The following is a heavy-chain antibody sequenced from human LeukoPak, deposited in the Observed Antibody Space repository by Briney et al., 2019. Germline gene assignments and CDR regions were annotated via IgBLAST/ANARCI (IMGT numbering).Heavy chain of an antibody. CDR3: AKENYYDSSGPDY. Sequence: GGSLRLSCAASGFIFNTYDMHWVRQAPGKGLEWVAVIWYDGSNKYYADSVKGRFTISRDNSKNTLYLQMNSLRAEDTAVYYCAKENYYDSSGPDYWGQGTLVTVSS. V-gene: IGHV3-33*06. CDR1: GFIFNTYD. J-gene: IGHJ4*02. CDR2: IWYDGSNK. D-gene: IGHD3-22*01.